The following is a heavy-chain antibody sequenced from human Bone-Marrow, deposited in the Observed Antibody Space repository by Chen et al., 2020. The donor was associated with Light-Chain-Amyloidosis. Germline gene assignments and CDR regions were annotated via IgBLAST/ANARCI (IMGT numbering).Heavy chain of an antibody. CDR1: GFAFSSYA. CDR2: ISGSGGSR. J-gene: IGHJ3*02. CDR3: AKDISYDDILPGYPADAFDI. Sequence: VESGGGLLQRWGSLRLSCAASGFAFSSYAMSWVRQAPGKGLEWVSTISGSGGSRYYGDSVKGRLTISRDNSKNALFLQMNSLRAEDTAVYYCAKDISYDDILPGYPADAFDIWGQGTMVTVSS. D-gene: IGHD3-9*01. V-gene: IGHV3-23*04.